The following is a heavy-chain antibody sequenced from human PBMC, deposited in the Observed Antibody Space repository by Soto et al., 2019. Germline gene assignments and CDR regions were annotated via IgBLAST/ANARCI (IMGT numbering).Heavy chain of an antibody. D-gene: IGHD2-8*01. Sequence: QVQLVQSGAEVKKPGSSVKVSCKASGGTFSSYAISWVRQAPGQGLEWMGGIIPIFGTANYAQKFQGRVTITADESTSTAHMELSSLRSEDTAGYYCASRALVQDIVLRVYANGVPANWFDPWGQGTLVTVSS. CDR3: ASRALVQDIVLRVYANGVPANWFDP. J-gene: IGHJ5*02. V-gene: IGHV1-69*01. CDR2: IIPIFGTA. CDR1: GGTFSSYA.